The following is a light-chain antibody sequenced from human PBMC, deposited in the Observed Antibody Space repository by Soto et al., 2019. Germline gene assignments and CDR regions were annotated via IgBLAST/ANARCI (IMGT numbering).Light chain of an antibody. CDR3: LQYNNWWT. V-gene: IGKV3-15*01. CDR2: SAS. J-gene: IGKJ1*01. CDR1: QSVSSN. Sequence: ATLSVSPGERATLSCRARQSVSSNLAWYQQKPGQAPRLLIYSASTRATGIPARFSGSGSGTEFTLTISSLQSEDFAIYYCLQYNNWWTFGQGTKVDIK.